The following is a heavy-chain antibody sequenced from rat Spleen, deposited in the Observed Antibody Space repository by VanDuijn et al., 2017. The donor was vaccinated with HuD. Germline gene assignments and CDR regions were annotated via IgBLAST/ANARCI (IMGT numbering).Heavy chain of an antibody. CDR2: ISTGGGNT. Sequence: EVQLVESGGGLVQPGRSLKLSCAASGFTFSNYDMAWVRQAPTKGLERVASISTGGGNTYYRDSVKGRFTISRDNAKSTLYLQMDRLRSEDMATYYGARHWNWENVMYAGGQGASIAASS. CDR3: ARHWNWENVMYA. D-gene: IGHD5-1*01. J-gene: IGHJ4*01. V-gene: IGHV5S23*01. CDR1: GFTFSNYD.